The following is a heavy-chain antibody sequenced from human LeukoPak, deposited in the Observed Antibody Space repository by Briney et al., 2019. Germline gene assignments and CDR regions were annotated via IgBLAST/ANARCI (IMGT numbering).Heavy chain of an antibody. Sequence: GGSLRLSCAASGFTFSTYAMSWVRQAPGKGLEWVGFIRSKAYGGTTEYAASVKGRFTISRGDSKSIAYLQMNSLKTEDTAVYYCTRDLRSGYYYNQRPDAFDIWGQGTLVTVSS. D-gene: IGHD3-22*01. J-gene: IGHJ3*02. CDR2: IRSKAYGGTT. V-gene: IGHV3-49*04. CDR3: TRDLRSGYYYNQRPDAFDI. CDR1: GFTFSTYA.